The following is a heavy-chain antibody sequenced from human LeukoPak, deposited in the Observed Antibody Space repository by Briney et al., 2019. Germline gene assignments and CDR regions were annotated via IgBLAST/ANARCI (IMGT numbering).Heavy chain of an antibody. CDR1: GFTFSNAW. Sequence: GGSLRLSCAASGFTFSNAWMSWVRQAPGKGLEWVSSISSSSSYIYYADSVKGRFTISRDNAKNSLYLQMNSLRAEDTAVYYCAREGGRYWGQGTLVTVSS. CDR3: AREGGRY. CDR2: ISSSSSYI. V-gene: IGHV3-21*01. J-gene: IGHJ4*02.